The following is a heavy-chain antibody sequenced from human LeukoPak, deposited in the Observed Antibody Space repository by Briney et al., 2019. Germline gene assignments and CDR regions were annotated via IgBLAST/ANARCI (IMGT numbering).Heavy chain of an antibody. V-gene: IGHV3-30*02. Sequence: GGSLRLSCAASGFTFGSYGMHWVRQAPGKGLDWVAFARYDGNNPYYSASVKGRFTISRDNSKNTVLLQMNNLRLEDAAVYYCARGSRYGDYPYYCDFWGQGTLVTVSS. CDR1: GFTFGSYG. D-gene: IGHD4-17*01. CDR2: ARYDGNNP. J-gene: IGHJ4*02. CDR3: ARGSRYGDYPYYCDF.